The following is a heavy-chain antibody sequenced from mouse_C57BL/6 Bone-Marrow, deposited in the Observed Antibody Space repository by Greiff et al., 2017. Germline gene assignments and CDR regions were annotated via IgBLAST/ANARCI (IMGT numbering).Heavy chain of an antibody. CDR2: IYPRSGNT. Sequence: QVQLQQSGAELARPGASVKLSCKASGYTFTSYGISWVKQRTGQGLEWIGEIYPRSGNTYYNEKFKGKATLTADKSSSTAYMELRSLTSEDSAVYFCARYPLPHYYGSSSWYFDVWGTGTTVTVSS. V-gene: IGHV1-81*01. J-gene: IGHJ1*03. D-gene: IGHD1-1*01. CDR3: ARYPLPHYYGSSSWYFDV. CDR1: GYTFTSYG.